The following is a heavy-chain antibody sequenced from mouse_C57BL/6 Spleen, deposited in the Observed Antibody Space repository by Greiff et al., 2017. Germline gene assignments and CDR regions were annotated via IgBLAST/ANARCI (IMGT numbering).Heavy chain of an antibody. V-gene: IGHV1-55*01. Sequence: QVQLQQPGAELVKPGASVKMSCKASGYTFTSYWITWVKQRPGQGLEWIGDIYPGSGSTNYNEKFKSKATLTVDPSSSTAYIQLRSLTSDDTAVYDCARESAMDYWGQGTSVTVSS. CDR1: GYTFTSYW. CDR3: ARESAMDY. J-gene: IGHJ4*01. CDR2: IYPGSGST.